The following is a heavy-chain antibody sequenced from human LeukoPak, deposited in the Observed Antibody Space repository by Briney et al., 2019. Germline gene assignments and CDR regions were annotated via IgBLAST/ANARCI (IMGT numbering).Heavy chain of an antibody. D-gene: IGHD6-13*01. CDR1: GYSFTSYW. CDR2: IYPGDSDT. V-gene: IGHV5-51*01. Sequence: GESLKISCKGSGYSFTSYWIGWVRQMPGKGLEWMGIIYPGDSDTTYSPSFQGQVTISVDKSISTAYLEWSSLKASDTATYYCARFLYSGSPNDYWGQGTLVTVSS. J-gene: IGHJ4*02. CDR3: ARFLYSGSPNDY.